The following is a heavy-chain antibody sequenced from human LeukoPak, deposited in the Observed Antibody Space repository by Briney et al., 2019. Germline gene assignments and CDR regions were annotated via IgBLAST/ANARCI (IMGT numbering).Heavy chain of an antibody. D-gene: IGHD6-19*01. CDR1: GYTFTGYY. V-gene: IGHV1-2*04. Sequence: GASVKVSCKASGYTFTGYYMHWVRQAPGQGLEWMGWINPNSGGTNYAQKFQGWVTMTRDTSISTAYMELSRLRSDDTAVYYCARGSSSSGPDWYFDLWGRGTLVTVSS. CDR3: ARGSSSSGPDWYFDL. CDR2: INPNSGGT. J-gene: IGHJ2*01.